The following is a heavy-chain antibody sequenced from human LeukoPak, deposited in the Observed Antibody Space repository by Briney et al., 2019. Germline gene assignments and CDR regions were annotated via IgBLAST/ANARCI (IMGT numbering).Heavy chain of an antibody. Sequence: PGGSLRLSCAASGFTFSRYWMSWVRQAPGKGLEWVANIRQDGSEKHYLDSVKGRITISRDNAKNSLYLQMNSLRAEDTAVYYCANIYCSGGTCTYFDDWGQGTLVTVSS. D-gene: IGHD2-15*01. V-gene: IGHV3-7*01. J-gene: IGHJ4*02. CDR1: GFTFSRYW. CDR2: IRQDGSEK. CDR3: ANIYCSGGTCTYFDD.